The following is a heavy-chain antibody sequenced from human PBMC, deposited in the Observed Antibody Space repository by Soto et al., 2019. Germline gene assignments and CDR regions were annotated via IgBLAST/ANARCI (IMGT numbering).Heavy chain of an antibody. V-gene: IGHV3-23*01. CDR2: ISGSGGST. CDR1: GFTFSSYA. D-gene: IGHD3-22*01. Sequence: EVQLLESGGGLVQPGGSLRLSCAASGFTFSSYAMSWVRQAPGKGLEWVSAISGSGGSTYYADSVKGRFTISSDNSKNTLYLQMNSLRAEDTAVYYCAKDRADYYDSSGFTWGQGTLVTVSS. CDR3: AKDRADYYDSSGFT. J-gene: IGHJ5*02.